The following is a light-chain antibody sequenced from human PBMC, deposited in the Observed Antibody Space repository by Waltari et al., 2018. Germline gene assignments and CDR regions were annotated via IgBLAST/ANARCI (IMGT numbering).Light chain of an antibody. J-gene: IGLJ2*01. CDR1: RIGTKR. CDR3: QVWDNRSDHVV. V-gene: IGLV3-21*04. CDR2: YDN. Sequence: SYVLTQPPSVSVAPGKTARITCGGNRIGTKRVHWYQRKPGQAPVLVHYYDNDRPSGIPERFSGTNSGNTATLTISRVEAGDEADYYCQVWDNRSDHVVFGGGTTLTVL.